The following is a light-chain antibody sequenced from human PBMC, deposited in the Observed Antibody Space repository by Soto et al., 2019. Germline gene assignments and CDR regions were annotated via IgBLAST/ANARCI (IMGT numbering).Light chain of an antibody. Sequence: QLVLTQSSSASASLGSSVKLTCTLSSGHSSYIIAWHQQQPGKAPRYLMKLEGSGSNNKGSGVHERFSGSSSGADRHLTISILQSEDEADYYWETCDSNTPRVFGGGTKLTVL. J-gene: IGLJ3*02. CDR1: SGHSSYI. V-gene: IGLV4-60*03. CDR3: ETCDSNTPRV. CDR2: LEGSGSN.